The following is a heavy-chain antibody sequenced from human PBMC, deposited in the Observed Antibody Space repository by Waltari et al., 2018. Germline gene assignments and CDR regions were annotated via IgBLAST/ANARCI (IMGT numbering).Heavy chain of an antibody. CDR2: IWYDGSNK. V-gene: IGHV3-33*01. J-gene: IGHJ4*02. CDR1: GFTSSSYG. CDR3: ARGRTPYYYDSSQDY. D-gene: IGHD3-22*01. Sequence: QVQLVESGGGVVQPGRSLRLSCAASGFTSSSYGMHWVRQAPGKGLEWVAVIWYDGSNKYYADSVKGRFTISRDNSKNTLYLQMNSLRAEDTAVYYCARGRTPYYYDSSQDYWGQGTLVTVSS.